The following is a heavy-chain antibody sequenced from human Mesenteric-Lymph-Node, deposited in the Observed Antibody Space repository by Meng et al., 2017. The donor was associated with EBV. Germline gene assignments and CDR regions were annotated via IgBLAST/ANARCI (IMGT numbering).Heavy chain of an antibody. J-gene: IGHJ4*02. CDR2: ISNSGTTI. CDR3: ARATEYGDYDY. D-gene: IGHD4-17*01. V-gene: IGHV3-11*01. Sequence: QGQVVGFGGVLVNPGGSLGLSCAASGFTCSDYDMDWIRQAPGKGLEWVSYISNSGTTIYNADSVKGRFSISRDNPKNSLYLQMNSLRADDTAVYYCARATEYGDYDYWGQGTLVTVSS. CDR1: GFTCSDYD.